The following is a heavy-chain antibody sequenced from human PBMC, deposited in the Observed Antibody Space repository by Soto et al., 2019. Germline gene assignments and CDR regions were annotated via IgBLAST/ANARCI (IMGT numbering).Heavy chain of an antibody. Sequence: EASVKVSCKASGYTFTGYYMHWVRQAPGQGLEWMGWINPNSGGTNYAQKFQGWVTMTRDTSISTAYMELSRLRSDDTAVYYCARGTPYTTYYYDSSGYYQRSNWFDPWGQGTLVTVSS. CDR1: GYTFTGYY. CDR2: INPNSGGT. V-gene: IGHV1-2*04. J-gene: IGHJ5*02. CDR3: ARGTPYTTYYYDSSGYYQRSNWFDP. D-gene: IGHD3-22*01.